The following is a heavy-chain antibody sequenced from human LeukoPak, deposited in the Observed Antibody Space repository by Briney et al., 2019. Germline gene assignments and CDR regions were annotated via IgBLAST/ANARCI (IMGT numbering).Heavy chain of an antibody. CDR1: GGSIISGDYY. J-gene: IGHJ3*02. V-gene: IGHV4-30-4*08. CDR2: IYHNGAT. CDR3: ARAGVVPAAINRAFDI. D-gene: IGHD2-2*02. Sequence: SETLSLTCIVSGGSIISGDYYWSWIRQPPGKGLECMGYIYHNGATYYNPSLTSRVSISVDTSKTQFSLKLSSVTAADTAVYYCARAGVVPAAINRAFDIWGQGSVVTVSS.